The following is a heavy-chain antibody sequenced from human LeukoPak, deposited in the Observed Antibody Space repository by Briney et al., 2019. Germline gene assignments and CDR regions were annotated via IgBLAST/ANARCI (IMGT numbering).Heavy chain of an antibody. CDR2: ISYDGSNK. CDR3: APRPYYYGSD. V-gene: IGHV3-30-3*01. J-gene: IGHJ4*02. Sequence: GGSLRLSCAASGFTFSSYAMHWVRQAPGKGLEWVAVISYDGSNKYYADSVKGRFTISRDNSKNTLYLQMNSLRAEDTAVYYCAPRPYYYGSDWGQGTLVTVSS. D-gene: IGHD3-10*01. CDR1: GFTFSSYA.